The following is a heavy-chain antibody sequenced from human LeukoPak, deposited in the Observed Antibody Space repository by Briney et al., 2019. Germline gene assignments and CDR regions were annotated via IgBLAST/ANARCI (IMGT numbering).Heavy chain of an antibody. D-gene: IGHD1-26*01. CDR1: GFTVSSNY. J-gene: IGHJ4*02. Sequence: GGSLRLSCAVSGFTVSSNYMSWVRQGPGKGLEWVGRIQRKADGGTTDYAAPVKGRFTISRDDSENTLYLQMNSLKIEDTAVYYCTTESSGGSDNWGQGTLVTVSS. CDR3: TTESSGGSDN. CDR2: IQRKADGGTT. V-gene: IGHV3-15*01.